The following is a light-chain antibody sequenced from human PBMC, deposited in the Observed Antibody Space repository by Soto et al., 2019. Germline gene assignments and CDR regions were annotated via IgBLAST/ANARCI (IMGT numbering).Light chain of an antibody. CDR2: EVT. CDR1: SGDVGGQNY. Sequence: QSVLTQPASVSGSPGQSITISCTGTSGDVGGQNYVSWYQQHPGKAPKLIIYEVTNRPSGVSNRFSGSKSGNTASLTISGLQAEDEADYYCTSYTRSATPYIYGSGTKVTVL. J-gene: IGLJ1*01. V-gene: IGLV2-14*01. CDR3: TSYTRSATPYI.